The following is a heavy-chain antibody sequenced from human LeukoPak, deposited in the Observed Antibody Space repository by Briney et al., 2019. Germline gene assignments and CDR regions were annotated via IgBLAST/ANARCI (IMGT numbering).Heavy chain of an antibody. D-gene: IGHD3-16*01. CDR2: INPNSGGT. CDR1: GYTFTCYY. V-gene: IGHV1-2*02. CDR3: ARAYNYYYYMDV. J-gene: IGHJ6*03. Sequence: GASVKVSCKASGYTFTCYYMHWVRQAPGQGLEWMGWINPNSGGTNYAQKFQGRVTMTRDTSISTAYMELSRLRSDDTAVYYCARAYNYYYYMDVWGKGTTVTVSS.